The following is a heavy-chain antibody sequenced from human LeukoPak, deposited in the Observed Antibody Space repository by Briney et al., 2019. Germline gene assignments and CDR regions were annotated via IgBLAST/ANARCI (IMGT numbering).Heavy chain of an antibody. CDR2: ISAYSGNT. J-gene: IGHJ4*02. D-gene: IGHD6-19*01. Sequence: ASVKVSCKTSCYTCTSYGISWVRQAPGQGLEWMGWISAYSGNTNYAQKLQGRVTMTSDTSTSTAYMELRSLRSDDTAVYYCARARGSGWLGHWGQGTLVTVSS. CDR1: CYTCTSYG. CDR3: ARARGSGWLGH. V-gene: IGHV1-18*01.